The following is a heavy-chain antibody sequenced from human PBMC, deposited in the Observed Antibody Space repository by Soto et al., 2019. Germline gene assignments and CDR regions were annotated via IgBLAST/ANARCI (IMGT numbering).Heavy chain of an antibody. D-gene: IGHD5-18*01. CDR3: ARGGASTWIQPRAAPVYDY. CDR1: GYTFTSYG. CDR2: ISAYNGNT. V-gene: IGHV1-18*04. J-gene: IGHJ4*02. Sequence: QVQLVQSGAEVKKPGASVKVSCKASGYTFTSYGISWVRQAPGQGLEWMGWISAYNGNTNDAQKLQGRVTMTTDTSTSTAYMELRSLRSDDTAVYYCARGGASTWIQPRAAPVYDYWGQGTLVTVSS.